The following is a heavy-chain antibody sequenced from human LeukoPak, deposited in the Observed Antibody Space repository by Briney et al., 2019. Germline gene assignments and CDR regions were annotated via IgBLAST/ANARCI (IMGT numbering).Heavy chain of an antibody. CDR3: VRGGPSTWS. V-gene: IGHV3-74*01. CDR2: INDDGSDT. Sequence: GGCLRLSCAASGFTFSSYAMSWVRQAPGKGPVWVSRINDDGSDTTYADSVKGRFTISRDDAKNMLFLQMNSLRAEDTAVYYCVRGGPSTWSWGQGTLVTVSS. D-gene: IGHD2-15*01. J-gene: IGHJ5*02. CDR1: GFTFSSYA.